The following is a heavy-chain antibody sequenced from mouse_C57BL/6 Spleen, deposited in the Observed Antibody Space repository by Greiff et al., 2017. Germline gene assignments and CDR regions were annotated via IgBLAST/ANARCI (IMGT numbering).Heavy chain of an antibody. CDR3: AREPIYYGYEDPYWYCDV. CDR2: INYDGSST. Sequence: EVQLVESEGGLVQPGSSMKLSCTASGFTFSDYYMAWVRQVPEKGLEWVANINYDGSSTYYLDSLKSRFIISRDNAKNILYLQMSSLKSEDTATYYCAREPIYYGYEDPYWYCDVWGTGTTVTVSS. V-gene: IGHV5-16*01. J-gene: IGHJ1*03. CDR1: GFTFSDYY. D-gene: IGHD2-2*01.